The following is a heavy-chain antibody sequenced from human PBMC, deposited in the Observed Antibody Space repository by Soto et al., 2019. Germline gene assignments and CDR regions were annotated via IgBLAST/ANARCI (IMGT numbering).Heavy chain of an antibody. CDR2: FYYSGST. CDR3: ARLHGYCISTSCYGYYAMDV. CDR1: GGSINNRSYS. Sequence: PSETLSLTCTVSGGSINNRSYSWGWIRQPPGKGLEWIGTFYYSGSTYYNPSLKSRVTISVDTSKNQFSLKLSSVTAADTAVYYCARLHGYCISTSCYGYYAMDVWGQGTTVTVSS. J-gene: IGHJ6*02. V-gene: IGHV4-39*01. D-gene: IGHD2-2*01.